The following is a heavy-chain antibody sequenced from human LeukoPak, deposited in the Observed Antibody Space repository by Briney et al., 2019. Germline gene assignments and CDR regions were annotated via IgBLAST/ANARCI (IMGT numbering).Heavy chain of an antibody. V-gene: IGHV3-11*04. J-gene: IGHJ4*02. D-gene: IGHD3-10*01. Sequence: PGGSLRLSCAASEFTFSDYYMSWIRQAPGKGLEWVSYISSRGTIIYYADSVKGRFTISRDNAKNTLYLQMNSLRAEDTAVYYCTFGSGSYQGYWGQGTLVTVSS. CDR2: ISSRGTII. CDR1: EFTFSDYY. CDR3: TFGSGSYQGY.